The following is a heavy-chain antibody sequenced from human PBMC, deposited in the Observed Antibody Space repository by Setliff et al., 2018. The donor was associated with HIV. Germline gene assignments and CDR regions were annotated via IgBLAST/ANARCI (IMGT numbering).Heavy chain of an antibody. J-gene: IGHJ3*02. CDR1: GDSVSGYY. V-gene: IGHV4-59*10. D-gene: IGHD3-22*01. Sequence: NPSETLSLTCAVSGDSVSGYYWSWIRQPAGRGLEWIGRVHNSAGSNYNPSLKSRVTMSVDTAKNQLSLKLTAVSAADTAVYYCARARIEVLADSPHDVFDIWGRGIMVTVSS. CDR2: VHNSAGS. CDR3: ARARIEVLADSPHDVFDI.